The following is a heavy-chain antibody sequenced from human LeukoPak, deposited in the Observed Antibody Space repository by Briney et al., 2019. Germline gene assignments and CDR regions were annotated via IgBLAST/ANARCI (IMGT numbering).Heavy chain of an antibody. CDR3: ARERGIRDAFDF. J-gene: IGHJ3*01. CDR2: ISVGKGDS. V-gene: IGHV1-3*03. D-gene: IGHD1-14*01. CDR1: GYTFTSYT. Sequence: ASVKVSCKASGYTFTSYTIHWVRQAPGQSLEWMGWISVGKGDSKCSQEFQGRVTLTRDTAATTAYLEVSSLRPEDMAVYYCARERGIRDAFDFWGQGTMVTVSS.